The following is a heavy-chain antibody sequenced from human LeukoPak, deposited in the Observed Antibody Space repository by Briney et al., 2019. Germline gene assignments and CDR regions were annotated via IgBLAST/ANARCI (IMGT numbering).Heavy chain of an antibody. D-gene: IGHD6-13*01. V-gene: IGHV1-69*05. CDR2: IIPIFGTA. CDR1: GGTFSSYA. J-gene: IGHJ4*02. CDR3: ARGVPGYSSSWSDY. Sequence: SVTVSCKASGGTFSSYAISWVRQAPGQGLEWMGGIIPIFGTANYAQKFQGRVTITTDESTSTAYMELSSLRSEDTAVYYCARGVPGYSSSWSDYWGQGTLVTVSS.